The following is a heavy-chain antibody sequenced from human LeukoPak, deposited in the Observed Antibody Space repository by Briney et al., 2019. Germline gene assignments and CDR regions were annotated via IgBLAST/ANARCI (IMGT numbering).Heavy chain of an antibody. J-gene: IGHJ4*02. CDR1: GFTFSTYW. CDR2: IKQDGSEK. D-gene: IGHD6-13*01. Sequence: GGSLRLSCAASGFTFSTYWMSWVRQAPGKGLEWVANIKQDGSEKYYVDSVKGRFTISRDNAKNSLYLQVNSLRAEDTAMYYCARDSAGNDYWGQGTLVTVSS. V-gene: IGHV3-7*01. CDR3: ARDSAGNDY.